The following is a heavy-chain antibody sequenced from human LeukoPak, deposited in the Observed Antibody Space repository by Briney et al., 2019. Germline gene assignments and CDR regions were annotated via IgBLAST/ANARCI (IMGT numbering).Heavy chain of an antibody. CDR1: GFTFRTYG. J-gene: IGHJ4*02. V-gene: IGHV3-23*01. CDR3: AKHYYVSTGYATFDY. D-gene: IGHD3-22*01. Sequence: GGSLRLSCAASGFTFRTYGMSWVRQAPGKGPEWVSAISGSDTTTYYADSVKGRFTISRDNSKNTLYLQMNSLRADDTALYYCAKHYYVSTGYATFDYWGQGTLVTVSS. CDR2: ISGSDTTT.